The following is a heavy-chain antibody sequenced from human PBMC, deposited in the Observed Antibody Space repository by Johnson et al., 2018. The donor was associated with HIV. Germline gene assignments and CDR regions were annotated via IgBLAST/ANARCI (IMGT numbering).Heavy chain of an antibody. CDR3: AREYYYESPEAFDI. V-gene: IGHV3-66*01. Sequence: VQLVESGGGLVQPGGSLRLSCAASGFTVSNYYMTWVRQSPGKGLEWVSVIYSGGSTYYADSVKGRFTISRDTSKNTLYLQMNSLRAEDTAVYYCAREYYYESPEAFDIWGQGTMVTVSS. CDR1: GFTVSNYY. J-gene: IGHJ3*02. D-gene: IGHD3-22*01. CDR2: IYSGGST.